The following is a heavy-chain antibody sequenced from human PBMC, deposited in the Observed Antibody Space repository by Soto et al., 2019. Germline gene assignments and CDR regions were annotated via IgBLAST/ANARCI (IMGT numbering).Heavy chain of an antibody. CDR3: ARSSGDTWEQYYFDC. Sequence: EVQLLESGGGLVLPGGSLRLSCAASGFIFSDYSMSWVRQAPGKGLEWVSGISGRGGSTYYADSVKGRFTISRDSSRNTLFLQMNSLRAEDTALYFCARSSGDTWEQYYFDCWGQGTLVPVSS. D-gene: IGHD1-1*01. CDR2: ISGRGGST. V-gene: IGHV3-23*01. J-gene: IGHJ4*02. CDR1: GFIFSDYS.